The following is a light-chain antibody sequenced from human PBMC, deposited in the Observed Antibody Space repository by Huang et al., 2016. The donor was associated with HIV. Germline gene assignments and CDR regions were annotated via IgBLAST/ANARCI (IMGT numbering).Light chain of an antibody. CDR1: QSLLHSNGYNY. Sequence: DIVMTQSPLSLPVIPGEPASISCRSSQSLLHSNGYNYLDWYLQKPGQSPQLLIYLGSNRASGVPYRVSGSGSGTDFTLKISRVEAEDVGVYYCMQALQTPLTFGGGTKVEIK. CDR2: LGS. V-gene: IGKV2-28*01. CDR3: MQALQTPLT. J-gene: IGKJ4*01.